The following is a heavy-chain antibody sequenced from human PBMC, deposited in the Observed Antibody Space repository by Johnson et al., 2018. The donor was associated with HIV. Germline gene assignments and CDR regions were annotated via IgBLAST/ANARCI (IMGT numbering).Heavy chain of an antibody. J-gene: IGHJ3*02. D-gene: IGHD6-6*01. Sequence: QMQLVESGGGVVQPGRSLRLSCAASGFTFSSSGMHWVRQATGKGLAWVAVIRYAGSNNYSADSVKGRFTVSRDNYKNTLYLQMNSLRGEDTAVYYCAKVHSSSYNGFKSWGQGTMVTVSS. CDR2: IRYAGSNN. CDR1: GFTFSSSG. CDR3: AKVHSSSYNGFKS. V-gene: IGHV3-33*06.